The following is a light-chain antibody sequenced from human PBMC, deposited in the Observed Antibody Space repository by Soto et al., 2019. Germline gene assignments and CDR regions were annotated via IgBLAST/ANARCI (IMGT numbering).Light chain of an antibody. Sequence: SAATLSSFPGDRVTLSCRASESVSSNLAWYQQRPGQAPRLLIYGASTRATGIPARFSGSGSGTEFTLTISSLQSEDFAVYYCQQFHNWPPITFGQGTLLEIK. CDR1: ESVSSN. V-gene: IGKV3-15*01. CDR2: GAS. J-gene: IGKJ5*01. CDR3: QQFHNWPPIT.